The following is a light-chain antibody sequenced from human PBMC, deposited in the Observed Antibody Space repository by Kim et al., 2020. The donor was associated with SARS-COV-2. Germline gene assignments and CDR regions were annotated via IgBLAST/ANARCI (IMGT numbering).Light chain of an antibody. Sequence: AQGGRATHSCRARQRVGDSLAWYQQKPGQAPSLLIYGASTRATGIPARFSGSGSGTGFTLTISSLQSEDVAIYYCQQYNNWPPWTFGQGTKVDIK. V-gene: IGKV3-15*01. CDR3: QQYNNWPPWT. CDR2: GAS. J-gene: IGKJ1*01. CDR1: QRVGDS.